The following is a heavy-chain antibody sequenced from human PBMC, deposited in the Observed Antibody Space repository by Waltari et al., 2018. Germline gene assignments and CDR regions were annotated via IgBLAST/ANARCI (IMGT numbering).Heavy chain of an antibody. CDR1: GYTFTSYD. CDR3: ARGPGYSGYEDFDY. CDR2: MNPNSGNT. J-gene: IGHJ4*02. V-gene: IGHV1-8*03. D-gene: IGHD5-12*01. Sequence: QVQLVQSGAEVKKPGASVKVSCKASGYTFTSYDINWVRQATGQGLEWMGWMNPNSGNTGYSQKFQGRVTITRNTSISTAYMELSSLRSEDTAVYYCARGPGYSGYEDFDYWGQGTLVTVSS.